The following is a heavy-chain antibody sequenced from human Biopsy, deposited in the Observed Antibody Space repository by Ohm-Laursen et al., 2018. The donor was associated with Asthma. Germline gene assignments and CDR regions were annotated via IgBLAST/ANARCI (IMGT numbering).Heavy chain of an antibody. CDR3: ARCQVGYSSGWSLLLKKIYYSGMDV. CDR2: IMTVFGTT. CDR1: GGMFGNYA. V-gene: IGHV1-69*13. J-gene: IGHJ6*02. Sequence: GASVKVSCKASGGMFGNYAISWVRQAPGLGLEWLGGIMTVFGTTNYAQKFQGRVTITADESMSTAYMEVTSLRSEDTAIYYCARCQVGYSSGWSLLLKKIYYSGMDVWGQGTAVTVSS. D-gene: IGHD6-19*01.